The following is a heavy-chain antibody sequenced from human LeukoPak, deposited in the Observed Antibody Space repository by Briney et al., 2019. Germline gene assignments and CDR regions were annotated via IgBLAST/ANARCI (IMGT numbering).Heavy chain of an antibody. CDR1: GLSVSDAW. J-gene: IGHJ4*02. CDR3: TGPPD. V-gene: IGHV3-15*01. CDR2: IKSKSDGGTT. Sequence: PGGSLRLSCAASGLSVSDAWMSWVRQAPGKGLEWVGRIKSKSDGGTTDYVESVRGGFTISRDESKNTLYLQMNSLRTEDTAVYYCTGPPDWGQGTLVTVSS.